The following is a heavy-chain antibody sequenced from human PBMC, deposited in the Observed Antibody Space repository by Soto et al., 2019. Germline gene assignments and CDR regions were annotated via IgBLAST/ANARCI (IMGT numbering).Heavy chain of an antibody. V-gene: IGHV4-59*01. CDR2: IYYSGST. D-gene: IGHD6-25*01. CDR1: GGSISSYY. Sequence: SETLSLTCTVSGGSISSYYWSWIRQPPGKGLEWIGYIYYSGSTNYNPSLKSRVTISVDTSKNQFSLKLSSVTAADTAVYYCARDQRYNWFDPWGQGTMVTVSS. CDR3: ARDQRYNWFDP. J-gene: IGHJ5*02.